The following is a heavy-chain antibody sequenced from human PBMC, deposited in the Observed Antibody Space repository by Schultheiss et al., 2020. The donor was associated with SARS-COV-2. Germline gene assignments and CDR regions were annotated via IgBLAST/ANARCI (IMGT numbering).Heavy chain of an antibody. V-gene: IGHV4-59*10. Sequence: SETLSLTCAVYGGSFSGYYWSWIRQPPGKGLEWIGRIYTSGSTNYNPSLKSRVTISVDTSKNQFSLKLSSVTAADTAVYYCARSGVDSDAFDIWGQGTMVTVSS. CDR3: ARSGVDSDAFDI. CDR1: GGSFSGYY. J-gene: IGHJ3*02. D-gene: IGHD3-3*01. CDR2: IYTSGST.